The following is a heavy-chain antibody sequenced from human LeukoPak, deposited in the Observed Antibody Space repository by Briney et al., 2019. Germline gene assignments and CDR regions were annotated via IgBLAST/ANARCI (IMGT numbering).Heavy chain of an antibody. V-gene: IGHV5-51*01. CDR2: IFPADSNT. J-gene: IGHJ4*02. D-gene: IGHD5-18*01. CDR3: TRLGYHYGQGDF. CDR1: GYSFTTYW. Sequence: GESLKISCKASGYSFTTYWIGWVRQLPGKGLEWMGIIFPADSNTKYSPSFQGQITISVDKSITTAYLQWSSLKASDTALYYCTRLGYHYGQGDFWGQGTLATVSS.